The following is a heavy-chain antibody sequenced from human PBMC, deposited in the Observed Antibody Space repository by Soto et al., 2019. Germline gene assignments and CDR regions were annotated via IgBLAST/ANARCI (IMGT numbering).Heavy chain of an antibody. J-gene: IGHJ5*02. CDR1: GYTFTGCY. CDR3: ARVQGPLGWFDP. CDR2: INPNSGGT. Sequence: ASVKVSCKASGYTFTGCYMHWVRQAPGQGLEWMGWINPNSGGTNYAQKFQGRVTMTRDTSISTAYMELSRLRSDDTAVYYCARVQGPLGWFDPWGQGTLVTVSS. V-gene: IGHV1-2*02. D-gene: IGHD1-26*01.